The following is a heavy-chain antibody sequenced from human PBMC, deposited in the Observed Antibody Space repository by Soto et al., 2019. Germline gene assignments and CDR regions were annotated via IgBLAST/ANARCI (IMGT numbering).Heavy chain of an antibody. Sequence: PSETLSLTCAVSGFSISSGYYWGWIRQPPGKGLEWIGSIYYSGTTYYNPSLKSRVTISVDTSNNQFSLKVYSVTAADTAVYYCARDWYIDGYTGGYNDSWGQRTPVPVSS. V-gene: IGHV4-38-2*02. J-gene: IGHJ4*02. CDR2: IYYSGTT. CDR1: GFSISSGYY. D-gene: IGHD6-25*01. CDR3: ARDWYIDGYTGGYNDS.